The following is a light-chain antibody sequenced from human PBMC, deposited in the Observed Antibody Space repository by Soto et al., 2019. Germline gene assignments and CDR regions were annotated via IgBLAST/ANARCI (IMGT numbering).Light chain of an antibody. Sequence: DIQMTQSPSSLSASVGDRVTITCRASQSISSYLNWYQQKPGKAPKLLIYAASSFHSGVPSRFSGSGSGTDFTLTISSLQPEDFGTYYCQQSYSTPITFGHGTRLEIK. J-gene: IGKJ5*01. CDR2: AAS. V-gene: IGKV1-39*01. CDR1: QSISSY. CDR3: QQSYSTPIT.